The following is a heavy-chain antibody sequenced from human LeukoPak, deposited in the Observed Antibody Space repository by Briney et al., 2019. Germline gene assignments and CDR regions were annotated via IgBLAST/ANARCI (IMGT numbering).Heavy chain of an antibody. Sequence: GGSLRLSCAASGFTFNFFGMHWVRQAPGKGLEWVAFTRYDGSYKRYIDSVNGRFTISRDNSKNALYLQMNSLRVEDTAVYPCAKGRVARRFNDPFDIWGQGTMVTVSS. V-gene: IGHV3-30*02. D-gene: IGHD3-3*01. CDR3: AKGRVARRFNDPFDI. J-gene: IGHJ3*02. CDR1: GFTFNFFG. CDR2: TRYDGSYK.